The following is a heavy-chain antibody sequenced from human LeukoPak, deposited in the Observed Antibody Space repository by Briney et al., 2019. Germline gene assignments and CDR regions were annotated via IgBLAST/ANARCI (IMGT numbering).Heavy chain of an antibody. V-gene: IGHV3-30*02. Sequence: TGGSLRLSCAASGFTFSSYAMHWVRQAPGRGLEWVAFIRYDGNNKNYADSVKGRFTISRDNSKDTLYLQMNSLRAEDTAVYYCAKGDDYGANTRLPKYNWFDPWGQGTLATVSS. CDR3: AKGDDYGANTRLPKYNWFDP. CDR1: GFTFSSYA. D-gene: IGHD4-23*01. J-gene: IGHJ5*02. CDR2: IRYDGNNK.